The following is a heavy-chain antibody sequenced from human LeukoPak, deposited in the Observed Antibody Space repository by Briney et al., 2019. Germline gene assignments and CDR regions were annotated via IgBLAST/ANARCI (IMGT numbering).Heavy chain of an antibody. Sequence: GGSLRLSCAASGFTVSSNYMSWVRQAPGKGLEWVSVIYSGGSTYYADSVKGRFTISRDNSKNTLYLQMNSLRAEDTGVYYCARDLGRGSKYDYWGQGTLVTVSS. D-gene: IGHD7-27*01. J-gene: IGHJ4*02. CDR2: IYSGGST. CDR3: ARDLGRGSKYDY. V-gene: IGHV3-53*01. CDR1: GFTVSSNY.